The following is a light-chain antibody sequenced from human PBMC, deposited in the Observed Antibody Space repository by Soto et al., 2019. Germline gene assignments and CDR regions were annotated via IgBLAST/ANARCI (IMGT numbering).Light chain of an antibody. CDR2: DAS. CDR1: QSISRW. J-gene: IGKJ1*01. Sequence: DIQMSQSPSTLSASVGDIVTITCRASQSISRWLVWYQQKPGKAPKLLIYDASSLESGVPLRFSGSGSGIEFTLTINSLQPDDFATYYCKQYNSYWKFGQGTKVDIK. V-gene: IGKV1-5*01. CDR3: KQYNSYWK.